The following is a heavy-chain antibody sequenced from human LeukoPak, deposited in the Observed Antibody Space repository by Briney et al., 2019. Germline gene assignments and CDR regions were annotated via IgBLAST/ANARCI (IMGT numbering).Heavy chain of an antibody. Sequence: GGSLRLSCAASGFTFSSYAMHWVRQAPGKGLEWVAVISYDGSNKYYADSVKGRFTISRDNSKNTLYLQMNSLRAEDTAAYYCARDQYSSSWYSVRDYYYGMDVWGQGTTVTVSS. CDR2: ISYDGSNK. CDR1: GFTFSSYA. V-gene: IGHV3-30-3*01. J-gene: IGHJ6*02. CDR3: ARDQYSSSWYSVRDYYYGMDV. D-gene: IGHD6-13*01.